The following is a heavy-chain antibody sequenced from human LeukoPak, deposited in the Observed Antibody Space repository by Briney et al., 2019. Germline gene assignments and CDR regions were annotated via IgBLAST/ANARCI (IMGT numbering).Heavy chain of an antibody. V-gene: IGHV4-39*07. D-gene: IGHD3-3*01. CDR2: IYYSGST. CDR3: AREGGFYRPLDY. Sequence: PSETLSLTCTVSGGSISSSSYYWGWIRQPPGKGLEWIGSIYYSGSTYYNPSLKSRVTISVDTSKNQFSLKLSSVTAADTAVYYCAREGGFYRPLDYPGQGTLVTVSS. J-gene: IGHJ4*02. CDR1: GGSISSSSYY.